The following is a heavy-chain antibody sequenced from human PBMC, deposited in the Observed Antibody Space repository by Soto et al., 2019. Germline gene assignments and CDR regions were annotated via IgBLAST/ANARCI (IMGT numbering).Heavy chain of an antibody. D-gene: IGHD6-13*01. CDR2: FDPEDGET. Sequence: GALVKVSCKVSGYTLTELSMHWVRQAPGKGLEWMGGFDPEDGETIYAQKFQGRVTMTEDTSTDTAYMELSSLRSEATAVYYCATVSIAAAGRNWFDPWGQGTLVTVSS. CDR1: GYTLTELS. CDR3: ATVSIAAAGRNWFDP. J-gene: IGHJ5*02. V-gene: IGHV1-24*01.